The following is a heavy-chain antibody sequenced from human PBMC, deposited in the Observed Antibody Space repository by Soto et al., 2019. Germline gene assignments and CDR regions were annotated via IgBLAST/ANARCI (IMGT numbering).Heavy chain of an antibody. CDR1: GGSISSYY. Sequence: SETLSLTCTVSGGSISSYYWSWIRQPPGKGLEWIGYIYYSGSTNYSPSLKSRVTISVDTSKNQLSLKLSSVTAADTAVYYCARDAPGWYCVAGCKGYFDYWGQGTLVTVSS. D-gene: IGHD6-19*01. CDR2: IYYSGST. V-gene: IGHV4-59*01. J-gene: IGHJ4*02. CDR3: ARDAPGWYCVAGCKGYFDY.